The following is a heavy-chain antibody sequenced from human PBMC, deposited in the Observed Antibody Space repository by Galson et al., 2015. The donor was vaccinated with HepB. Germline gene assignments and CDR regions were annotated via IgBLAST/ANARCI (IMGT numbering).Heavy chain of an antibody. CDR1: GFTFSSYA. D-gene: IGHD3/OR15-3a*01. CDR2: ISGSGGST. Sequence: SLRLSCAASGFTFSSYAMSWVRQAPGKGLEWVSAISGSGGSTYYADSVKGRFTISRDNSKNTLYLQMNSPRAEDTAVYYCAKRPGPGLVMSVYWGQGTLVTVSS. J-gene: IGHJ4*02. V-gene: IGHV3-23*01. CDR3: AKRPGPGLVMSVY.